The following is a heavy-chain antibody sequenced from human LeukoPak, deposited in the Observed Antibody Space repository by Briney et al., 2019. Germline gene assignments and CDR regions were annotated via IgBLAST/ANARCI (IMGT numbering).Heavy chain of an antibody. J-gene: IGHJ4*02. D-gene: IGHD2-21*01. CDR3: AKRSRGYYDY. Sequence: GGSLRLSCAASGFTVFSDNMSWVRQSPGKGLEWVSVVYSGDDGTNYAESVRGRFTISRDNSKNTVYLQMNSLRVEDTGVYYCAKRSRGYYDYWGQGTLVTVSS. V-gene: IGHV3-66*02. CDR2: VYSGDDGT. CDR1: GFTVFSDN.